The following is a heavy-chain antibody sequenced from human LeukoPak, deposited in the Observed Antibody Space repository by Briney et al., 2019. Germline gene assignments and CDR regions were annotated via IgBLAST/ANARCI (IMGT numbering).Heavy chain of an antibody. CDR3: ARDLGYFDSSGYYAI. V-gene: IGHV1-2*02. CDR1: GYTFTGYY. CDR2: INPNSGGT. D-gene: IGHD3-22*01. Sequence: GASVKVSCEASGYTFTGYYMHWVRQAPGQGLEWMGWINPNSGGTNYAQKFQGRVTMTRDTSISTAYMELSRLRSDDTAVYYCARDLGYFDSSGYYAIWGQGTLVTVSS. J-gene: IGHJ4*02.